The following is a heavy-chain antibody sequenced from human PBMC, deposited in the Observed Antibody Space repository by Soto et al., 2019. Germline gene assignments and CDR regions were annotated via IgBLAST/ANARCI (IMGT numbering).Heavy chain of an antibody. Sequence: PGGSLRLSCAASGVTVSNNFMSWVRQAPGKGLEWVSVIYSGGRTYYADSVKGRFIISRDNSKNTLFLQMSSLRVEDTAVYYCARTRLYDASGYYYYYYGMDVWGPGTTLTVSS. J-gene: IGHJ6*02. CDR3: ARTRLYDASGYYYYYYGMDV. CDR2: IYSGGRT. D-gene: IGHD3-22*01. CDR1: GVTVSNNF. V-gene: IGHV3-53*01.